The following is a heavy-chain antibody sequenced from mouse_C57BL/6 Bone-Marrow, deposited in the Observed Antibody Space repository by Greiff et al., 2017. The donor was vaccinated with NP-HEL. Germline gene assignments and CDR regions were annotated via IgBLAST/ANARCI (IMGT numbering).Heavy chain of an antibody. J-gene: IGHJ1*03. V-gene: IGHV1-26*01. CDR2: INPNNGGT. CDR1: GYTFTDYY. Sequence: VQLQQSGPELVKPGASVKISCKASGYTFTDYYMNWVKQSHGKSLEWIGDINPNNGGTSYNQKFKGKATLTVDKSSSTAYMELRSLTSEDSAVYYCARRTTTVVVYWYFDVWGTGTTVTVSS. D-gene: IGHD1-1*01. CDR3: ARRTTTVVVYWYFDV.